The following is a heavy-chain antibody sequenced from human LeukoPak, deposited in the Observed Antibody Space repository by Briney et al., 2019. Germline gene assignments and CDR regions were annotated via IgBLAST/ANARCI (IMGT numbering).Heavy chain of an antibody. Sequence: GGSLRLSCAASGVTYSSYAMSWVRQAPGKGLEWVSGISGSGGSTYYADSVKGRFTISRDNSKNTLYLQMNSLRAEDTAVYYCAKSRGSGLFDYWGQGTLITVAS. CDR3: AKSRGSGLFDY. CDR1: GVTYSSYA. CDR2: ISGSGGST. D-gene: IGHD3-10*01. J-gene: IGHJ4*02. V-gene: IGHV3-23*01.